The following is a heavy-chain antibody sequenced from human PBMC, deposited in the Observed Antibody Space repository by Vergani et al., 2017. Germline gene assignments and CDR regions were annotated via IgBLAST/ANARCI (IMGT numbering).Heavy chain of an antibody. CDR3: ARGCSGSYWIDYYYYGMDV. CDR2: ISSSSSYI. D-gene: IGHD3-10*01. V-gene: IGHV3-21*01. CDR1: GFTFSSYS. J-gene: IGHJ6*02. Sequence: VQLVESGGGLVKPGGSLRLSCAASGFTFSSYSMNWVRQAPGKGLEWVSSISSSSSYIYYADSVKGRFTISRDNAKNSLYLQMNSLRAEDTAVYYCARGCSGSYWIDYYYYGMDVWGQGTTVTVSS.